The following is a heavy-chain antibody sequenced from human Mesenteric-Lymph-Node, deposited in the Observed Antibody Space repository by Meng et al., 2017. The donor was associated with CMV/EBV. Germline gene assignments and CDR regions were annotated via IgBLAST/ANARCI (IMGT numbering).Heavy chain of an antibody. CDR1: GVSVSSDTLY. J-gene: IGHJ5*02. V-gene: IGHV4-61*01. Sequence: SETLSLTCTVSGVSVSSDTLYWSWIRQPPGKGLEWIGFISYRGSTKYNPSLESRVTMSRDTYKNQLSLRVASLTAADTAVYYCAREVGCSSTSCQSNWFDPWGQGTLVTVSS. D-gene: IGHD2-2*01. CDR2: ISYRGST. CDR3: AREVGCSSTSCQSNWFDP.